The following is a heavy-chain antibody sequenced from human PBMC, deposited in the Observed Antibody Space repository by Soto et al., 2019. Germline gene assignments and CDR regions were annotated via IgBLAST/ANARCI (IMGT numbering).Heavy chain of an antibody. J-gene: IGHJ5*01. V-gene: IGHV3-23*01. CDR3: AKDAVPYNGKWDWFDS. CDR1: RFTFSDFA. CDR2: IGGGGADT. Sequence: DVQLLESGGGLVQPGGSLTLSCAASRFTFSDFAMSWVRQAPGKGLEWVSAIGGGGADTYYADSVKGRFTISRDNSKNTPYLQMNSLRDEDTAVYYCAKDAVPYNGKWDWFDSWGQGTLVTVSS. D-gene: IGHD1-26*01.